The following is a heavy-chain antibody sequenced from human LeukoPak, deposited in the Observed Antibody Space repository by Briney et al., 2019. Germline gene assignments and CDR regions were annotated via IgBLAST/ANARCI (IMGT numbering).Heavy chain of an antibody. CDR1: GYTFTSYD. CDR3: ARVFVDYYGMDV. J-gene: IGHJ6*02. D-gene: IGHD6-6*01. CDR2: ISAYNGNT. V-gene: IGHV1-18*01. Sequence: ASVKVSCKASGYTFTSYDINWVRQATGQGLEWMGWISAYNGNTNYAQKLQGRVTMTTDTSTSTAYMELRSLRSDDTAVYYCARVFVDYYGMDVWGQGTTVTVSS.